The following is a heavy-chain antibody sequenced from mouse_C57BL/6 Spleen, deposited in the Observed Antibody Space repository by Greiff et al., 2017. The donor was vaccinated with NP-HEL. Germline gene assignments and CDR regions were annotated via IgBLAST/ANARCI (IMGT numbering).Heavy chain of an antibody. J-gene: IGHJ2*01. D-gene: IGHD1-1*01. Sequence: QVQLQQPGAELVMPGASVKLSCKASGYTFTSYWMHWVKQRPGQGLEWIGEIDPSDSYTNYNQKFKGKSTLTVDKSSSTAYMQLSSLTSEDSAVYYCASGITTVFDDWGQGTTLTVSS. CDR1: GYTFTSYW. CDR2: IDPSDSYT. V-gene: IGHV1-69*01. CDR3: ASGITTVFDD.